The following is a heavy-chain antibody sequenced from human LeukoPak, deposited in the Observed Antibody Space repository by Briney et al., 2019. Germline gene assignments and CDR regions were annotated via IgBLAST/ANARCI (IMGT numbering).Heavy chain of an antibody. J-gene: IGHJ3*02. Sequence: GGSLRLSCAASGYTFSSYARSWVRQAPGKGLEWVSAISGSGGSTYYADSVKGRFTISRDNSKNTLYLQMNSLRAEDTAVYYCARDPAIVGATKDAFDIWGQGTMVTVSS. V-gene: IGHV3-23*01. CDR3: ARDPAIVGATKDAFDI. CDR1: GYTFSSYA. CDR2: ISGSGGST. D-gene: IGHD1-26*01.